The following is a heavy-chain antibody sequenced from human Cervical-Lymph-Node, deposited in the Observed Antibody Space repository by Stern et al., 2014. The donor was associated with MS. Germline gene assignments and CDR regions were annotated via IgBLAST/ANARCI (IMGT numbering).Heavy chain of an antibody. CDR3: ARQYRPYFYGFGV. J-gene: IGHJ6*02. Sequence: VQLEESGAEVKKPGPSVKVSCTASGGTLNNYGISWVRQAPGQGLEWMGGIIPILGSGDYAQDFQGRVTITADEVTSTVYRELSSLTSEDTAVYYCARQYRPYFYGFGVWGHGTPVTVSS. V-gene: IGHV1-69*01. D-gene: IGHD2/OR15-2a*01. CDR2: IIPILGSG. CDR1: GGTLNNYG.